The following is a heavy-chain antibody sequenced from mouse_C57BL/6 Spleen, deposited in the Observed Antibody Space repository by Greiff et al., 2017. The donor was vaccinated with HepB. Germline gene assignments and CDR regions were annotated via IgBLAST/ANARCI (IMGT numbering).Heavy chain of an antibody. CDR2: ISSGGDYI. D-gene: IGHD4-1*01. Sequence: EVKLVESGEGLVKPGGSLKLSCAATGFTFSSYAMSWVRQTPEQRLEWVAYISSGGDYIYYADNVKGRFTISRDNARNTLYLQMSSLKSEDTAMYYCTRGVGRGAGLAYWGQGTLVTAAA. V-gene: IGHV5-9-1*02. CDR3: TRGVGRGAGLAY. CDR1: GFTFSSYA. J-gene: IGHJ3*01.